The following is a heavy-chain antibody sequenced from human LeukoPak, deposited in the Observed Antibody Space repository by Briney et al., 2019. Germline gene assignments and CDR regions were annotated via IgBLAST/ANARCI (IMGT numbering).Heavy chain of an antibody. V-gene: IGHV3-9*01. CDR2: ISWNSGSI. CDR3: AKDMTYQLPPEGFDY. CDR1: GFTFDDYA. D-gene: IGHD2-2*01. J-gene: IGHJ4*02. Sequence: PGGSLRLSCAASGFTFDDYAMHWVRPAPGKGLEWVSGISWNSGSIGYADSVKGRFTISRDNAKNSLYLQMNSLRAEDTALYYCAKDMTYQLPPEGFDYWGQGTLVTVSS.